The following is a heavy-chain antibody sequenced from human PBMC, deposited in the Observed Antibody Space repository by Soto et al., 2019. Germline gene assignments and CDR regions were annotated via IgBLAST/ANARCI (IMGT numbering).Heavy chain of an antibody. CDR1: GFTFDTYA. V-gene: IGHV3-23*01. J-gene: IGHJ4*02. Sequence: PGGSLRLSCVASGFTFDTYAMSWVRQAPGKGLEWVSGFSASGGRTYYADSVKGRFTISRDNSKNTLFLQMNRLTTEDTAVYYCARDFWGLSHFDYWRQRALVTVSS. CDR3: ARDFWGLSHFDY. D-gene: IGHD3-16*01. CDR2: FSASGGRT.